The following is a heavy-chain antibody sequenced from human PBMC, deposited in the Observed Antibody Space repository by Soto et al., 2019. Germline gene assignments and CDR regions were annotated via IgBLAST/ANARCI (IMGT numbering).Heavy chain of an antibody. CDR2: IIPVFGTA. J-gene: IGHJ6*02. CDR1: GGTFSSYA. CDR3: ARGLGELAYYYGMDV. V-gene: IGHV1-69*06. Sequence: QVQLVQSGAEVKKPGSSVKVSCKASGGTFSSYAISWVRQAPGQGLEWMGGIIPVFGTANYAQKFQGRVTITADRSTSTAYMDLSSLRSDDTAVYYCARGLGELAYYYGMDVWGRGTTVTVSS. D-gene: IGHD3-10*01.